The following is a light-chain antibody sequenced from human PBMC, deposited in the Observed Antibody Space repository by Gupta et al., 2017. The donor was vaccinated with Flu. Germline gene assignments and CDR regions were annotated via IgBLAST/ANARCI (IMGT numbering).Light chain of an antibody. J-gene: IGLJ2*01. V-gene: IGLV2-14*01. CDR1: NSDIGNYNY. CDR3: SSYINRSTFDVL. Sequence: QSALTQPASVSASPGQSITISCTGTNSDIGNYNYVSWYQQYPGKAPKLIIYEVSNRPSGVSNRFSGSKSGNTASLTISGLQAEYEAYYYCSSYINRSTFDVLFGGGTKVTVL. CDR2: EVS.